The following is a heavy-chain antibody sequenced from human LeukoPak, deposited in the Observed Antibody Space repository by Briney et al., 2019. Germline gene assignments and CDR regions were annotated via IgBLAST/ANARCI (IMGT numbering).Heavy chain of an antibody. D-gene: IGHD2-2*01. CDR3: ARDWEGCSSTSCPVAFDT. V-gene: IGHV3-11*04. J-gene: IGHJ3*02. Sequence: GGSLRLSCAASGFTFSDYYMSWIRQAPGKGLEWVSYINTGGTTIYYADSVKGRFTISRDNAKNSLYLQMNSLRAEDTAVYYCARDWEGCSSTSCPVAFDTWGQGTVVTVSS. CDR2: INTGGTTI. CDR1: GFTFSDYY.